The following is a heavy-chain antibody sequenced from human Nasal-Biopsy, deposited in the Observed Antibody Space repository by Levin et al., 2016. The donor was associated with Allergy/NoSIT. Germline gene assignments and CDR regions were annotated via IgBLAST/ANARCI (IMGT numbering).Heavy chain of an antibody. J-gene: IGHJ4*02. Sequence: GESLKISCAASGFTFSNYGMHWVRQAPVKGLEWLAVITADSGNHYYADSVKGRFTISRDNSKNTLFLQMDSLGPEDTGVYYCVKDRTTVWNNLNFWGQGTLVTVSS. V-gene: IGHV3-30*18. CDR1: GFTFSNYG. D-gene: IGHD4-11*01. CDR3: VKDRTTVWNNLNF. CDR2: ITADSGNH.